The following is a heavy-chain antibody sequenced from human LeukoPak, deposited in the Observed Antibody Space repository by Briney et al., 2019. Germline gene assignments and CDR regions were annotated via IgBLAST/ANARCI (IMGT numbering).Heavy chain of an antibody. D-gene: IGHD6-19*01. CDR3: ARGYSSGWYPYYYYYYGMDV. CDR2: INYSGST. Sequence: KSSETLSLTCTVSGGSISVYYWSWIRQPPGKGLEWIGYINYSGSTNYNPSLKSRVTISVDTSKNQFSLKLSSVTAADTAVYYCARGYSSGWYPYYYYYYGMDVWGQGTTVTVSS. J-gene: IGHJ6*02. CDR1: GGSISVYY. V-gene: IGHV4-59*01.